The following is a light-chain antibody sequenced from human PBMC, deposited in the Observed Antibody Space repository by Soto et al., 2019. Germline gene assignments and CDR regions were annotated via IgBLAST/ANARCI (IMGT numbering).Light chain of an antibody. V-gene: IGKV3-20*01. CDR2: DVS. CDR1: QSVSSTY. J-gene: IGKJ4*01. Sequence: EIVLTQSPGTLSLSPGERATLSCRASQSVSSTYLAWYQQKPGQAPRLLVYDVSTRATGIPDRFSGSGSGTDFTLTISRLEPEDFAVYYCQQYFTSPPRLTFGGGTKVEIK. CDR3: QQYFTSPPRLT.